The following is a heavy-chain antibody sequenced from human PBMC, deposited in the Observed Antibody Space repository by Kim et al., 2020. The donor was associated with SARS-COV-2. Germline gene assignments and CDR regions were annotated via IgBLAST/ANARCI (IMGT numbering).Heavy chain of an antibody. J-gene: IGHJ4*02. CDR3: ARLSPRYYYGSGSSYFDY. Sequence: KGRFTISSDNAKNSLYLQMNGLRAEDTAVYYCARLSPRYYYGSGSSYFDYWGQGTLVTVSS. V-gene: IGHV3-11*04. D-gene: IGHD3-10*01.